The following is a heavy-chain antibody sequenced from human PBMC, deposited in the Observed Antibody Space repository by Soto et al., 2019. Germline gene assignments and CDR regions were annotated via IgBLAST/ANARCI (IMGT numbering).Heavy chain of an antibody. D-gene: IGHD2-15*01. Sequence: PSETLSLTCTVSGGSISSYYWSWIRQPPGKGLEWIGYFFYSGSTTYNPSLKSRVTISVDTSKNQFSLKLNSVTAADMAVYYCARDPVDGYSFFDYWGQRILVTVSS. CDR1: GGSISSYY. CDR2: FFYSGST. CDR3: ARDPVDGYSFFDY. J-gene: IGHJ4*02. V-gene: IGHV4-59*01.